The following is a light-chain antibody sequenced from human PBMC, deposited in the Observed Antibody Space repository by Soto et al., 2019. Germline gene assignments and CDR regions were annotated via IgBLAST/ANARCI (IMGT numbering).Light chain of an antibody. Sequence: EIVMPQSPATLSVSPGERAILSFSASQSLSSNLVWYQKKPGKAPRPLIYGVSTSATGIPARFSGSGSWTEFTFTISSLQSEDLADDYCQQYNKWPLTFGGGTKVVIK. J-gene: IGKJ4*01. CDR3: QQYNKWPLT. CDR1: QSLSSN. CDR2: GVS. V-gene: IGKV3-15*01.